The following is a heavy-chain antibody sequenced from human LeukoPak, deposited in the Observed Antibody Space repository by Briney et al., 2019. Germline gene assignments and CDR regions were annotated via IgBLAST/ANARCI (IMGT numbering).Heavy chain of an antibody. CDR2: ISGSGGST. CDR1: GFTFSSYG. Sequence: GGSLRLSCAASGFTFSSYGMSWVRQAPGKGLEWVSAISGSGGSTYYADSVKGRFTISRDNSKNTLYLQMNSLRAEDAAVYYCANTREGDAFDIWGQGTMVTVSS. J-gene: IGHJ3*02. CDR3: ANTREGDAFDI. V-gene: IGHV3-23*01.